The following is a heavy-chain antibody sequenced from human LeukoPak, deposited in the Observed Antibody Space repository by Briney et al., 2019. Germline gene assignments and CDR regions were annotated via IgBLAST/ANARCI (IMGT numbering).Heavy chain of an antibody. V-gene: IGHV1-69*05. CDR1: GGTFSSYA. D-gene: IGHD3-16*02. J-gene: IGHJ4*02. Sequence: SVKVSCKASGGTFSSYAISWVRQAPGQGLEWMGGIIPIFGTANYAQKFQGRVTITTDESTSTAYMELSSLRSEDTAVYYCARGGDYVWGSYRYTVGDYWGQGTLVTVSS. CDR2: IIPIFGTA. CDR3: ARGGDYVWGSYRYTVGDY.